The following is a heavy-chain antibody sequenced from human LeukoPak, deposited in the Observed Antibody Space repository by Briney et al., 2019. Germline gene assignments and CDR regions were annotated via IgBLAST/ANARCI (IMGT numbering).Heavy chain of an antibody. CDR3: ARDPGVLWFREVDY. CDR2: ISSSSSYI. D-gene: IGHD3-10*01. CDR1: GFTFSSYS. V-gene: IGHV3-21*01. Sequence: GGSLRLSCAASGFTFSSYSMNWVRQAPGKGLEWVSSISSSSSYIYYADSVKGRFTISRDNAKNSLYLQMNSLRAEDTAVYCCARDPGVLWFREVDYWGQGTLVTVSS. J-gene: IGHJ4*02.